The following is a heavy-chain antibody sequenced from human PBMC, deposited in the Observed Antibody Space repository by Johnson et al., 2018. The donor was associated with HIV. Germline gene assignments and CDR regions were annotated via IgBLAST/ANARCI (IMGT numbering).Heavy chain of an antibody. CDR1: GFTFSSYA. CDR3: ARSPETGDRLWRAFDI. Sequence: VQLVESGGGLVQPGGSLRLSCAASGFTFSSYAMSWVRQAPGKGLEWVSAISGSGGSTYYADSVKGRFTISRDSSKNTLYLQMSSLRVEDTAVYYGARSPETGDRLWRAFDIWGQGTMVTVSS. J-gene: IGHJ3*02. CDR2: ISGSGGST. D-gene: IGHD4-17*01. V-gene: IGHV3-23*04.